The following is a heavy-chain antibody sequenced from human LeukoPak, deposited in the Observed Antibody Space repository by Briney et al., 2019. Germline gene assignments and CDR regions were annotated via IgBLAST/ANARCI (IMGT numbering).Heavy chain of an antibody. CDR2: IYYTGST. D-gene: IGHD6-19*01. J-gene: IGHJ4*02. Sequence: SETLSLTCTVSGGSVSSSNYYWGWVRQPPGKGLEWIGSIYYTGSTYYNPSLKSRVAISVDTSKNQFSLNLRSLTAADSAVYYCARRIQGGSGWTSDYWGQGTLVTASS. V-gene: IGHV4-39*01. CDR1: GGSVSSSNYY. CDR3: ARRIQGGSGWTSDY.